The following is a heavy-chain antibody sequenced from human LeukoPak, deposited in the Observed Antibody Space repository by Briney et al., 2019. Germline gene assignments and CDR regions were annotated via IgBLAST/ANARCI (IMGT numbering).Heavy chain of an antibody. D-gene: IGHD6-13*01. Sequence: PSETLSLTCTVSGGSISSGGYYWSWIRQHPGKGLEWIGYIYYSGSTYYNPSLKSRVTISVDTSKNQFSLKVSSVTAADTAVYYRARAYTSSCRWFDPWGQGTLVTVSS. V-gene: IGHV4-31*03. J-gene: IGHJ5*02. CDR2: IYYSGST. CDR3: ARAYTSSCRWFDP. CDR1: GGSISSGGYY.